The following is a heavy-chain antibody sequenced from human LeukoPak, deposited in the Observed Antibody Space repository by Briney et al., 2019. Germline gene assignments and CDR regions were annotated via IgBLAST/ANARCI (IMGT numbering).Heavy chain of an antibody. V-gene: IGHV4-59*01. J-gene: IGHJ6*03. Sequence: SETLSLTCNVSGGSIRGYYWSWIRQPPGKGLEWIGYIYSSGSTNYNPSLKSRVTMSVDTSKNQFSLKVSSVTAADTAVYYCARVFDSGSQAYFYYMDVWGKGTTVTISS. D-gene: IGHD3-10*01. CDR3: ARVFDSGSQAYFYYMDV. CDR2: IYSSGST. CDR1: GGSIRGYY.